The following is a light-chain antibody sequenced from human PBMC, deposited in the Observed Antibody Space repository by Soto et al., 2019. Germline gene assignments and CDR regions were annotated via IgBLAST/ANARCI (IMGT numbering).Light chain of an antibody. CDR2: STN. Sequence: QSVLTQPPSASGTPGQRVTISCSGSSSNIGTKTVNWYQQLPGTAPNLLIFSTNQRPSGVPDRFSGSKSGTSDSLAISGLQSEDEADYDCAAWDDSLDGSVVFGGGTKLTVL. CDR1: SSNIGTKT. CDR3: AAWDDSLDGSVV. J-gene: IGLJ2*01. V-gene: IGLV1-44*01.